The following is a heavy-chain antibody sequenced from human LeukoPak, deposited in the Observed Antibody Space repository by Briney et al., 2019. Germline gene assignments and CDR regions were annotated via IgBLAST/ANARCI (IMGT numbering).Heavy chain of an antibody. CDR2: IYDSGST. V-gene: IGHV4-39*01. J-gene: IGHJ4*02. D-gene: IGHD3-10*01. Sequence: SETLSLTCTVSGGSLSSSSYYWGWLRQPPGTGLEWGGSIYDSGSTYYNPSLKSRVTISIDTYNNQFSLKLSFVTAADTAVYYCARGALWFGELSSFDYWGQGTLVTVSS. CDR1: GGSLSSSSYY. CDR3: ARGALWFGELSSFDY.